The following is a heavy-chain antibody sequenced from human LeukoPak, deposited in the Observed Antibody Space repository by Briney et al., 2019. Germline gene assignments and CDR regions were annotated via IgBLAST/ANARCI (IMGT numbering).Heavy chain of an antibody. CDR2: IIPIFGTA. Sequence: ASVKVSCKASGGTFSSYAISWVRQAPGQGLEWKGGIIPIFGTANYAQKFQGRVTITADESTSTAYVELSSLRSEDTAVYYCARELSPGAFDIWGQGTMVTVSS. J-gene: IGHJ3*02. V-gene: IGHV1-69*13. CDR3: ARELSPGAFDI. D-gene: IGHD4/OR15-4a*01. CDR1: GGTFSSYA.